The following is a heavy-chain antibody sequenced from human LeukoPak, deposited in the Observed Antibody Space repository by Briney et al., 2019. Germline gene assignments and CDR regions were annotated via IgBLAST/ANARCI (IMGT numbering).Heavy chain of an antibody. CDR1: GSSVNGYY. CDR3: ARDPPEDEWNSLDS. Sequence: RASKTLTLTCAVSGSSVNGYYWNWIRQAPGKGLEWIGFIHYSGLTVYSPSLQSRVSMSVDTSRNQFSLDLSSVTAADTALYYCARDPPEDEWNSLDSWGQGILVTVSS. CDR2: IHYSGLT. V-gene: IGHV4-59*02. D-gene: IGHD1-7*01. J-gene: IGHJ4*02.